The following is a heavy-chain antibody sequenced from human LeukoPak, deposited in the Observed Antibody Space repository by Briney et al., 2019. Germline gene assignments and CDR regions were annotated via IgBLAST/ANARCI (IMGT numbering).Heavy chain of an antibody. J-gene: IGHJ4*02. D-gene: IGHD6-6*01. CDR1: GGSISSYY. Sequence: SETLSLTCTVSGGSISSYYWSWIRQPPGKGLEWIGYIYYSGSTNYNPSLKSRVTISVDTSKNQFSLKLSSVTVADTAVYYCARGGLSSSPFDYWGQGTLVTVSS. V-gene: IGHV4-59*01. CDR3: ARGGLSSSPFDY. CDR2: IYYSGST.